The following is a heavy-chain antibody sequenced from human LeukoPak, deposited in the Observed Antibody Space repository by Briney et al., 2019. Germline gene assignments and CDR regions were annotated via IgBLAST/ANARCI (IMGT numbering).Heavy chain of an antibody. CDR3: ARAVTWIDP. CDR2: IQNDGNDK. CDR1: GFTFSTYG. J-gene: IGHJ5*02. Sequence: PGGSLRLSCAASGFTFSTYGMHWVRQAPGKGLEWVAFIQNDGNDKYYADSGKGRFTISKDNSKNTLDLQMNGLRAEDTAVYYCARAVTWIDPWGQGTLVTVSS. V-gene: IGHV3-30*02.